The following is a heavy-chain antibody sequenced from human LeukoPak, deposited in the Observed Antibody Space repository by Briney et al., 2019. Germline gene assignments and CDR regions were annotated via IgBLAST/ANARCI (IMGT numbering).Heavy chain of an antibody. CDR1: GFTFSAYS. V-gene: IGHV3-21*03. CDR2: LRSSSTYI. J-gene: IGHJ4*02. Sequence: GGSLRHSRAASGFTFSAYSMKWVRPAPGKGLEWVSSLRSSSTYIYYADSVKGRFTISRDNATNSLYLQMNSLRAADTAVYFCATGRCSGGSCFYNIDYWGQGSLVTVSS. CDR3: ATGRCSGGSCFYNIDY. D-gene: IGHD2-15*01.